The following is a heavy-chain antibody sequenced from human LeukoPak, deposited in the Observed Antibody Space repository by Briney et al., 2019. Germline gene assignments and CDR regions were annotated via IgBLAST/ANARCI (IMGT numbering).Heavy chain of an antibody. CDR3: ARDLGRFLEWLSDVDY. CDR2: ISSSSSTI. Sequence: GGSLRLSCAASGFTFSSYSMNWVRQAPGKGLEWVSYISSSSSTIYYADSVKGRFTISRDNAKNSPYLQMNSLRAEDTAVYYCARDLGRFLEWLSDVDYWGQGTLVTVSS. J-gene: IGHJ4*02. D-gene: IGHD3-3*01. CDR1: GFTFSSYS. V-gene: IGHV3-48*01.